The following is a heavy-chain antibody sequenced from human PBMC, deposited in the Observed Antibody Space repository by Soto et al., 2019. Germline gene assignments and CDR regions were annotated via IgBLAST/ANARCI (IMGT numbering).Heavy chain of an antibody. J-gene: IGHJ6*03. CDR1: GFTFSSYA. Sequence: EVQLLESGGGLVQPGGSLRLSCAASGFTFSSYAMSWVRQAPGKGLEWVSAISGSGGSTYYADSVKGRFTISRDNSKNTLYLQMNSLRAEDTAVYYCAKDSRVAHFWSGYYTGPLEVDYYYYMDVWGKGTTVTVSS. V-gene: IGHV3-23*01. D-gene: IGHD3-3*02. CDR3: AKDSRVAHFWSGYYTGPLEVDYYYYMDV. CDR2: ISGSGGST.